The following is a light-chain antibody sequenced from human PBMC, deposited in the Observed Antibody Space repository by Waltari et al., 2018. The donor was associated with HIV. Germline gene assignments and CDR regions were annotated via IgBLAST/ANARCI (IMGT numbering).Light chain of an antibody. J-gene: IGKJ4*01. CDR1: QSISNY. CDR2: AAS. CDR3: QQSYTTPG. Sequence: DIQMPQSPSSLSASVGDSVTITCRASQSISNYLNWYQQKPGKAPKLLIYAASSLQSGVPSRFSGSGSGTDFTLTISTLQPEDFATYYCQQSYTTPGFGGGTKVEIK. V-gene: IGKV1-39*01.